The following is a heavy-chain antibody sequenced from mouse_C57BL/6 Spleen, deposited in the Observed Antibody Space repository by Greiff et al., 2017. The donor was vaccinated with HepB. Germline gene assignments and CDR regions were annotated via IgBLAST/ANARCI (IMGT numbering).Heavy chain of an antibody. V-gene: IGHV14-2*01. Sequence: EVKLMESGAELVKPGASVKLSCTASGFNIKDYYMHWVKQRTEQGLEWIGRIDPEDGETKYAPKFQGKATITADTSSNTAYLQLSSLTSEDTAVYYCARRVITTVVEAYYFDYWGQGTTLTVSS. CDR2: IDPEDGET. CDR3: ARRVITTVVEAYYFDY. CDR1: GFNIKDYY. J-gene: IGHJ2*01. D-gene: IGHD1-1*01.